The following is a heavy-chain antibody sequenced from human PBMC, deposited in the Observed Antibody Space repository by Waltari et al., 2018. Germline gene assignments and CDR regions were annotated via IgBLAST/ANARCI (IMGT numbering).Heavy chain of an antibody. Sequence: QLQLQESGPRLVRPSENLSLICRVSGVSITSTRHYWAWIRQSPAQGLEWIGTVSYSGTTYISPSLKSRVSVSRDTSKNQVSLILGSVTAADMAVYYCATYIGASVGTAAFDVWGQGTMVTVSS. CDR3: ATYIGASVGTAAFDV. CDR1: GVSITSTRHY. J-gene: IGHJ3*01. D-gene: IGHD5-12*01. CDR2: VSYSGTT. V-gene: IGHV4-39*01.